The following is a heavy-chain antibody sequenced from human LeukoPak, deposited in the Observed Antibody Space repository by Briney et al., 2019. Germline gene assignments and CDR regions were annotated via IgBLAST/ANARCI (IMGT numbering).Heavy chain of an antibody. J-gene: IGHJ4*02. CDR2: FDPEDGET. Sequence: ASVKVSCKVSVYTLTQLSMHWVRQAPGKGLEWMGGFDPEDGETIYAQKFQGRVTMTEDTSTDTAYMELSSLRSEDTAVYYCATGKPRGSGSFLRYHFDFWGQGTLVTVSS. CDR3: ATGKPRGSGSFLRYHFDF. CDR1: VYTLTQLS. V-gene: IGHV1-24*01. D-gene: IGHD3-10*01.